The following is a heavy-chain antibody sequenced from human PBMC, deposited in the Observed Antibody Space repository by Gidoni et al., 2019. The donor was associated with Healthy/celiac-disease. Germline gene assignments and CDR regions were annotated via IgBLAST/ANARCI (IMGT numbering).Heavy chain of an antibody. D-gene: IGHD3-10*01. V-gene: IGHV4-38-2*02. CDR2: IYHSGST. J-gene: IGHJ4*02. CDR3: ARTGLLWFGELSHFDY. CDR1: GYSISSGYY. Sequence: QVQLQESGPGLVKPSETLSLTCTVSGYSISSGYYWGWIRQPPGKGLEWIGSIYHSGSTYYNPSLKSRVTISVDTSKNQFSLNLSSVTAADTAVYYCARTGLLWFGELSHFDYWGQGTLVTVSS.